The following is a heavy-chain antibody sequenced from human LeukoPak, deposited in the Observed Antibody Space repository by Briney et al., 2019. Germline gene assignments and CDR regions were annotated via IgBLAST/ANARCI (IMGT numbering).Heavy chain of an antibody. D-gene: IGHD3-3*01. V-gene: IGHV3-23*01. J-gene: IGHJ4*02. CDR1: GFTFSSYA. Sequence: TGGSLRLSCAASGFTFSSYAMSWVRQAPGKGLEWVSAISGSGGNTYYADSVKGRFTISRDNSKNTLYLQMNSLRAEDTAVYYCAKDGPIFGVEKPIDYWGQGTLVTVSS. CDR3: AKDGPIFGVEKPIDY. CDR2: ISGSGGNT.